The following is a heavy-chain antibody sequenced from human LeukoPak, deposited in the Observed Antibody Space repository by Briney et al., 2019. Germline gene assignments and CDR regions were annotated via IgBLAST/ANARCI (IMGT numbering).Heavy chain of an antibody. V-gene: IGHV3-30*02. CDR3: AKVHYRDAFDI. CDR2: IRYDRSNK. D-gene: IGHD1-26*01. Sequence: GGSLRLSCAASGFTFSNYGMHWVRQAPGKGLEWVAFIRYDRSNKFYADSVKGRFTISRDNSKNTLYLQMNNLRAEDTAVYYCAKVHYRDAFDIWGQGTMVTVSS. J-gene: IGHJ3*02. CDR1: GFTFSNYG.